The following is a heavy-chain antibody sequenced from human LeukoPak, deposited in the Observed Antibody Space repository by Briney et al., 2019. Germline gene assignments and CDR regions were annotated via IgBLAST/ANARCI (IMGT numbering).Heavy chain of an antibody. CDR3: ARADTAMVTIDY. CDR1: GGSISSGGYY. CDR2: IYYSGST. J-gene: IGHJ4*02. V-gene: IGHV4-31*03. D-gene: IGHD5-18*01. Sequence: SETLSLTCTVSGGSISSGGYYWSWIRQHPGKGLEWIGNIYYSGSTYYNPSLKSRVTISVDTSKNQFSLKLSSVTAADTAVYYCARADTAMVTIDYWGQGTLVTVSS.